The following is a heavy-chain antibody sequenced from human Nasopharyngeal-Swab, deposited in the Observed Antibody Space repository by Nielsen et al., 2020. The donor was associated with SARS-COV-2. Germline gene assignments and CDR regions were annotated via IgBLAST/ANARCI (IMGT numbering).Heavy chain of an antibody. D-gene: IGHD1-26*01. CDR3: ARTDVGSNGAFDI. J-gene: IGHJ3*02. CDR2: INPSAGST. Sequence: WVRQAPGQGLEWMGIINPSAGSTSFAQKFQGRVTITRDTSTTTVYMEVTSLRSEDTAVYYCARTDVGSNGAFDIWGQGTLVNVPS. V-gene: IGHV1-46*01.